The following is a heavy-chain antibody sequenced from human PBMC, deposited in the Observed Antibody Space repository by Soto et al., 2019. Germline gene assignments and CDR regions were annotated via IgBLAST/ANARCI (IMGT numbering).Heavy chain of an antibody. Sequence: ASVKVSCKASGYTFTGYYMHWVRQAPGQGLEWMGWINPNRGGTNYAQKFQGWVTMTRDTSISTAYMELSRLRSDDTAVYYCARERGDSSGYYYGHYYYGMDVWGQGTTVTVSS. CDR3: ARERGDSSGYYYGHYYYGMDV. CDR1: GYTFTGYY. D-gene: IGHD3-22*01. J-gene: IGHJ6*02. CDR2: INPNRGGT. V-gene: IGHV1-2*04.